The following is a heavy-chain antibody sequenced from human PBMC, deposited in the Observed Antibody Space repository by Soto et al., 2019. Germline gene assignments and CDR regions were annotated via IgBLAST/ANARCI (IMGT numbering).Heavy chain of an antibody. CDR2: ISAYNGNT. Sequence: VASVKVSCKASGYTFTSYGISWVRQAPGQGLEWMGWISAYNGNTNYAQKLQGRVTMTTDTSTSTAYMELRSLRSDDTAVYYCARSYCSGGSCYLLDYWGQGTLVTVSS. V-gene: IGHV1-18*04. CDR1: GYTFTSYG. J-gene: IGHJ4*02. D-gene: IGHD2-15*01. CDR3: ARSYCSGGSCYLLDY.